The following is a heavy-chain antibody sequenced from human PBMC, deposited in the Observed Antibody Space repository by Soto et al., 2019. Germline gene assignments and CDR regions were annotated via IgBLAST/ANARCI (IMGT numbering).Heavy chain of an antibody. Sequence: GGSLRLSCAASGFTFRTYSMNWVRQAPGKGLGWVSAISSSSSYIFYADSVKGRFTISRDNAKNSLYLQMNSLRAEDTAVYYCARDVYEILGRVVRRLDSWGQGTLVTVSS. CDR3: ARDVYEILGRVVRRLDS. CDR1: GFTFRTYS. D-gene: IGHD2-8*01. CDR2: ISSSSSYI. J-gene: IGHJ4*02. V-gene: IGHV3-21*04.